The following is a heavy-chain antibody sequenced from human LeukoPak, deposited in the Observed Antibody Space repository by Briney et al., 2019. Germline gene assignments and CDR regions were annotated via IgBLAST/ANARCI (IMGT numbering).Heavy chain of an antibody. CDR2: IYHSGST. J-gene: IGHJ3*02. V-gene: IGHV4-30-2*01. CDR3: ARVPKDDAFDI. Sequence: SETLSLTCAVYGGSFSGYYWSWIRQPPGKGLEWIGYIYHSGSTYYNPSLKSRVTISVDRSKNQFSLKLSSVTAADTAVYYCARVPKDDAFDIWGQGTMVTVSS. CDR1: GGSFSGYY.